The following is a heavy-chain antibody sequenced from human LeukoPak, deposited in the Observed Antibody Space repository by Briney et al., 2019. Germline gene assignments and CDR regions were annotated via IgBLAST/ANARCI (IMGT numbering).Heavy chain of an antibody. CDR1: GFTFNSYW. V-gene: IGHV3-74*01. CDR3: ARGNFYSGSGSSPLDY. CDR2: INSDGSRT. Sequence: GGSLRLSCAASGFTFNSYWTHWVRQVPGKGLVWVSRINSDGSRTNYVDSAKGRFTISRDNAKNTLFLQMNSLGAEDSAVYYCARGNFYSGSGSSPLDYWGQGTVVTVSS. J-gene: IGHJ4*02. D-gene: IGHD3-10*01.